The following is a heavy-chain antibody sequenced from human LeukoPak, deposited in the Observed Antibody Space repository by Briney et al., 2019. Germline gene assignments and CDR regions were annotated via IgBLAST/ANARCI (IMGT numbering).Heavy chain of an antibody. CDR1: GYTFTDYH. CDR3: ALGRRDGYNYADY. D-gene: IGHD5-24*01. CDR2: INPNNGVT. J-gene: IGHJ4*02. Sequence: AASVKVSCKASGYTFTDYHIHWVRQAPGQGLEWMGWINPNNGVTNYAQKFQDRVTMTRDASISTACMELSRLTFDDTALYYCALGRRDGYNYADYWGQGTLVTVSS. V-gene: IGHV1-2*02.